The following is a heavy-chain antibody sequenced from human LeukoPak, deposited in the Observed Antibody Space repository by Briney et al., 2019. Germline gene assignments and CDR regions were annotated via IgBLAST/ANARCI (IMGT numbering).Heavy chain of an antibody. CDR1: AFSLNAYN. CDR3: ARARTRNYSNYPDY. V-gene: IGHV3-21*01. Sequence: TGGSLRLSCAASAFSLNAYNMNWVRQAPGKGLEWVSSISYTGTYIYYADSVKGRFTISRDNAQNSLYLQMNSLRAEDTAVYYCARARTRNYSNYPDYWGQGTLVTVSS. J-gene: IGHJ4*02. D-gene: IGHD4-11*01. CDR2: ISYTGTYI.